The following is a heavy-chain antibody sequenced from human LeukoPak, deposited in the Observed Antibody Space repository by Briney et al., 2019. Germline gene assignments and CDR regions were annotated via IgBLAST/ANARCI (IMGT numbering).Heavy chain of an antibody. CDR1: GFTFSSYW. CDR3: ARVGYDFWSGTESFDY. CDR2: IKQDGSEK. J-gene: IGHJ4*02. V-gene: IGHV3-7*01. D-gene: IGHD3-3*01. Sequence: GGSLSLSCAASGFTFSSYWMSWVRQAPGKGLEWVDNIKQDGSEKYYVDSVKGRFTISRDNAKNSLYLQMNSLRAEDTAVYYCARVGYDFWSGTESFDYWGQGTLVTVSS.